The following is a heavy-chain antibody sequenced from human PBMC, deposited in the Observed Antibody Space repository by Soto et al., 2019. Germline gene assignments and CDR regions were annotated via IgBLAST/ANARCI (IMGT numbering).Heavy chain of an antibody. J-gene: IGHJ4*02. D-gene: IGHD2-15*01. Sequence: EVQLVESGGGLVQPGRSLRLSCAASGFTFDDYAMHWVRQAPGKGLEWVSGISWNSGSIGYADSVKGRFTISRDNAKNPLYLQMTSLGAEDTALYYCAKGVAAWGYFDYWGQGTLVTVSS. V-gene: IGHV3-9*01. CDR2: ISWNSGSI. CDR1: GFTFDDYA. CDR3: AKGVAAWGYFDY.